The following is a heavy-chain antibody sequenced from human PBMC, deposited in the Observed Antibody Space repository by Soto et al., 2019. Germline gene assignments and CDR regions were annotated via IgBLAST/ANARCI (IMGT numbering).Heavy chain of an antibody. CDR3: ARSIAGQLVGDFGY. CDR2: IYYSGST. CDR1: GGSISSSSYY. J-gene: IGHJ4*02. D-gene: IGHD6-13*01. Sequence: SETLSLTCTVSGGSISSSSYYWGWIRQPPGKGLEWIGSIYYSGSTYYNPSLKSRVTISVDTSKNQFSLKLSSVTAADTAVYYCARSIAGQLVGDFGYWGQGTLVTVSS. V-gene: IGHV4-39*01.